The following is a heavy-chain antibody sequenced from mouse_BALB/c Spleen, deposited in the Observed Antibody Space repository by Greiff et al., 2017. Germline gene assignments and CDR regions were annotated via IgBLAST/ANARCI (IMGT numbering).Heavy chain of an antibody. CDR1: GYTFTSYW. CDR3: ARGGDYTDCFDY. Sequence: VLLEESGAELVRPGASVKLSCKASGYTFTSYWMQWVKQRPGQGLEWIGAIYPGDGDTRYTQKFKGKATLTADKSSSTAYMQLSSLASEDSAVYYCARGGDYTDCFDYWGQGTTVTVSS. J-gene: IGHJ2*01. CDR2: IYPGDGDT. D-gene: IGHD2-13*01. V-gene: IGHV1-87*01.